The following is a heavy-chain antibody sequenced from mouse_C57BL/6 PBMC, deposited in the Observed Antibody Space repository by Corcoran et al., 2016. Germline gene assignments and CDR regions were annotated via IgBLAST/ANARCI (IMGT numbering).Heavy chain of an antibody. Sequence: QVQLQQPGAELVKPGASVKMSCKASGYTFTSYWITWVKQRPGQGLEWIGDIYPGSGNTYYNEKFKGKATLTADKSSSTAYMELRSLTSEDSAVYFCARKPLDGYYEYWGQGTTLTVSS. CDR3: ARKPLDGYYEY. D-gene: IGHD2-3*01. V-gene: IGHV1-55*01. J-gene: IGHJ2*01. CDR1: GYTFTSYW. CDR2: IYPGSGNT.